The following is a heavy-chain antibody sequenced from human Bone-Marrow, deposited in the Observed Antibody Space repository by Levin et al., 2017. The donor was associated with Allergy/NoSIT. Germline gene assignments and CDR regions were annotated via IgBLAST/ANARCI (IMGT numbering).Heavy chain of an antibody. D-gene: IGHD2-2*01. J-gene: IGHJ3*02. CDR2: FDPEDGET. Sequence: PVASVKVSCKVSGYTLTDLSMHWVRQAPGKGLEWMASFDPEDGETSYAQKFQGRVTMTEDTSTDTAYMDLSSLRSEDTAVYYCATVSPWGFCSSARCYGAFDIWSQGTMVTVSS. V-gene: IGHV1-24*01. CDR3: ATVSPWGFCSSARCYGAFDI. CDR1: GYTLTDLS.